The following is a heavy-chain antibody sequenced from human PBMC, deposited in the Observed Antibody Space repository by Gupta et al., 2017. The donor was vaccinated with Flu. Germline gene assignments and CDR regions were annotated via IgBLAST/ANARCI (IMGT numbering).Heavy chain of an antibody. D-gene: IGHD2-15*01. J-gene: IGHJ4*02. V-gene: IGHV1-69*01. CDR2: IIPVFGPT. CDR3: ARKGGGHCSGGTCYSFDY. Sequence: VRRAPGQGLEWMGGIIPVFGPTKYAQKFQGRVTITADESTNTAYLELSSLRSEDTAVYYCARKGGGHCSGGTCYSFDYWGQGTLVTVSS.